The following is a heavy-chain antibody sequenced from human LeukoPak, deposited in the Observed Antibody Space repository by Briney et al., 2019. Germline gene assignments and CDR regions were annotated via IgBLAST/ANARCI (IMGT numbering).Heavy chain of an antibody. CDR1: GGSFSGYY. V-gene: IGHV4-34*01. CDR2: INHSGSN. J-gene: IGHJ4*02. CDR3: ARGFKGYTRVVGIVAAPLFDY. Sequence: KSSETLSLTCAVYGGSFSGYYWSWIRQPPGKGLEWIGEINHSGSNNYNPSLKSRVTISVDTSKNQFSLNLSSVTAADTAVYYCARGFKGYTRVVGIVAAPLFDYWGQGTLVTVSS. D-gene: IGHD6-13*01.